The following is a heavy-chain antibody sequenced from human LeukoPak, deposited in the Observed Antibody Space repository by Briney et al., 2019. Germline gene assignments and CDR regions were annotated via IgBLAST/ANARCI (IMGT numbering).Heavy chain of an antibody. Sequence: NPGGSLRLSCAASGFTFSDYYMSWIRQAPGKGLQWVSYISSGGDIMHYADSVKGRFTSSRDNAKNSLYLQMNSLRAEDTAVYYCARERRGYTSSWYSAFDIWGHGTMVTVSS. D-gene: IGHD6-13*01. CDR1: GFTFSDYY. J-gene: IGHJ3*02. V-gene: IGHV3-11*04. CDR3: ARERRGYTSSWYSAFDI. CDR2: ISSGGDIM.